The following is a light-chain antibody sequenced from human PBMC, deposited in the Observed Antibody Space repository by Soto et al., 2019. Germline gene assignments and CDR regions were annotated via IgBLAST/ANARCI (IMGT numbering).Light chain of an antibody. V-gene: IGKV1-39*01. Sequence: QMNHYPNSLSASVGDRVTITCRSSQGIRNDLGWYQQKPGKAPKLLIYAASSLQSGVPSRFSGSGSGTDFTLTISSLQPEDFATYYGQKSCSTLALRFGGGIKV. J-gene: IGKJ4*01. CDR2: AAS. CDR1: QGIRND. CDR3: QKSCSTLALR.